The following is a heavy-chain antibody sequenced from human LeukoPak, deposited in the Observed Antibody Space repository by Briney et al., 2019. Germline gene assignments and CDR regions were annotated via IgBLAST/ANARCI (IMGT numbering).Heavy chain of an antibody. Sequence: SETLSLTRTVSGGSISSSSYYWGWIRQPPGKGLEWIGSIYYSGSTYYNPSLKSRVTISVDTSKNQFSLKLSSVTAADTAVYYCATRWGGQQLPDYFDYWGQGTLVTVSS. J-gene: IGHJ4*02. CDR1: GGSISSSSYY. D-gene: IGHD6-13*01. CDR2: IYYSGST. V-gene: IGHV4-39*01. CDR3: ATRWGGQQLPDYFDY.